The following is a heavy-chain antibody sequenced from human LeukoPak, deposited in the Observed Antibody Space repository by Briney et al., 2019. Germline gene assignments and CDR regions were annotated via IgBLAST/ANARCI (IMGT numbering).Heavy chain of an antibody. CDR2: IKYDGSEK. V-gene: IGHV3-7*01. CDR3: AFNNNFKY. J-gene: IGHJ4*02. D-gene: IGHD1/OR15-1a*01. CDR1: GLSFSGQW. Sequence: PGGSLRLSCTASGLSFSGQWMNWVRQSPGQGLEWVANIKYDGSEKYYVDSVKGRFTISREDAKNSLSLQMDSVRPEDTAVYYCAFNNNFKYWGQGTQVIVSS.